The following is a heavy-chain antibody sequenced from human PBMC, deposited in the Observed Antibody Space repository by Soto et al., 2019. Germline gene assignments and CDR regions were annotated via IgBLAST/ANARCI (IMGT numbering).Heavy chain of an antibody. CDR1: GGTFSSYT. CDR2: IIPILGIA. Sequence: QVQLVQSGAEVKKPGSSVKVSCKASGGTFSSYTISWVRQAPGQGLEWMGRIIPILGIANYAQKFQGRVTITAYKSTSTAYMEMSSLRSEDTAVYYCARDVGYDSSGCGVEDAFDIWGQGTMVTVSS. J-gene: IGHJ3*02. CDR3: ARDVGYDSSGCGVEDAFDI. D-gene: IGHD3-22*01. V-gene: IGHV1-69*08.